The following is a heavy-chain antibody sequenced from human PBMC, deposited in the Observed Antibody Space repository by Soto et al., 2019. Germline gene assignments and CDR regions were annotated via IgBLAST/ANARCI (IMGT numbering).Heavy chain of an antibody. CDR3: ARDRKQLVPGWFDP. CDR1: GCSISSGGYY. J-gene: IGHJ5*02. Sequence: PSETLSLTCPVSGCSISSGGYYWSWIRQHPGKGLEWIGYIYYSGSTYYNPSLKSRVTISVDTSKNQFSLKLSSVTAADTAVYYCARDRKQLVPGWFDPWGQGTLVTVSS. V-gene: IGHV4-31*03. CDR2: IYYSGST. D-gene: IGHD6-13*01.